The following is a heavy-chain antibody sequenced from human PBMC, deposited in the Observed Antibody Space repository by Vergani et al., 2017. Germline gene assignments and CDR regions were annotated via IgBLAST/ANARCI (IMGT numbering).Heavy chain of an antibody. CDR3: ARHTTYTAS. Sequence: EVELVQSGPQMRKPGEPLKISCKGSQYSFGNYWIGWVRHMPGEGLEWMGIIYPADSDTRCSPSFQGQITISADKSISTASLQGDSLKASDTALYYCARHTTYTASWGQGTLVTVSS. D-gene: IGHD1-1*01. V-gene: IGHV5-51*01. J-gene: IGHJ5*02. CDR1: QYSFGNYW. CDR2: IYPADSDT.